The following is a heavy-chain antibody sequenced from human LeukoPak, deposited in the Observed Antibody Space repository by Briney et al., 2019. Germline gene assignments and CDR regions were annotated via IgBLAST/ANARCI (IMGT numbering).Heavy chain of an antibody. CDR3: ARDKGRAYSIAGRGLTDAFDI. Sequence: SETLSLTCAVSGGSISSGGYSWSWIRQPPGKGLEWIAYIYHTGGTYYNPSLKSRVTISVDTSKNQFSLKLSSVTAADTAVYYCARDKGRAYSIAGRGLTDAFDIWGQGTMVTVSS. V-gene: IGHV4-30-2*01. CDR2: IYHTGGT. CDR1: GGSISSGGYS. J-gene: IGHJ3*02. D-gene: IGHD2-15*01.